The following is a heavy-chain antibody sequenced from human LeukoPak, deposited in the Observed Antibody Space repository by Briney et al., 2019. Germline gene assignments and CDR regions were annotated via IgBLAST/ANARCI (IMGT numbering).Heavy chain of an antibody. CDR3: ARGQWGVVVVAAPFDY. Sequence: PGGSLRLSCTASGFTFSDYSMSWIRQAPGEGLEWLSSISIFGSSISYADPVKGRFTLSRDNAKNSLFLQMNSLRVGDTAVYYCARGQWGVVVVAAPFDYWGQGTLVTVSS. CDR2: ISIFGSSI. V-gene: IGHV3-11*04. D-gene: IGHD2-15*01. CDR1: GFTFSDYS. J-gene: IGHJ4*02.